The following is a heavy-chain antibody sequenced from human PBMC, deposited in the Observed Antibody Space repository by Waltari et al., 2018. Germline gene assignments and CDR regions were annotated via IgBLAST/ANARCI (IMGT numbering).Heavy chain of an antibody. J-gene: IGHJ5*02. CDR2: IKQDGSEK. CDR3: ARDRDTDWFDP. D-gene: IGHD5-18*01. Sequence: EVQLVESGGGLVQPGGSLRLSCAASGFTFRSYWKSWVRQAPGKGLEWVANIKQDGSEKYYVDSVKGRFTISRDNAKNSLYLQMNSLRAEDTAVYYCARDRDTDWFDPWGQGTLVTVSS. CDR1: GFTFRSYW. V-gene: IGHV3-7*04.